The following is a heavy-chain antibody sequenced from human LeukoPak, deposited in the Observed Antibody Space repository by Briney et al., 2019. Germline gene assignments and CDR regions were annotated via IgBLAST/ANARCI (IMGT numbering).Heavy chain of an antibody. CDR3: TRGTVVVVAADFDY. J-gene: IGHJ4*02. V-gene: IGHV3-49*03. CDR1: GFTFGDYA. D-gene: IGHD2-15*01. Sequence: GGSLRLSSTASGFTFGDYAMSWFRQAPGKGREGGGFIRSKAYGGTTEYAASVKGRFTISRDDSKSIAYLQMNSLKTEDTAVYYCTRGTVVVVAADFDYWGQGTLVTVSS. CDR2: IRSKAYGGTT.